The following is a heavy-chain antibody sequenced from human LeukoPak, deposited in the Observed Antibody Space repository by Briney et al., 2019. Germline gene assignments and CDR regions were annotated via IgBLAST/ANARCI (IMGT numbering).Heavy chain of an antibody. J-gene: IGHJ4*02. V-gene: IGHV1-46*01. Sequence: ASVKVSCKASGYTFTSYGISWVRQAPGQGLEWMGIINPSGGSTSYAQKFQGRVTMTRDTSMSTAYMELSSLRSEDTAVYYCARVGGEFDDYLDYWGLGTLVTVSS. CDR1: GYTFTSYG. CDR3: ARVGGEFDDYLDY. CDR2: INPSGGST. D-gene: IGHD3-10*01.